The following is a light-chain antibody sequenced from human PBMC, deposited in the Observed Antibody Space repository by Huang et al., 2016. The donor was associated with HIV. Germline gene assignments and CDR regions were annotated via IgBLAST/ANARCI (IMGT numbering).Light chain of an antibody. CDR3: QQTSNWPFT. J-gene: IGKJ3*01. CDR1: HSVVTY. V-gene: IGKV3-11*01. CDR2: ETS. Sequence: EIVLTQSPATLSLSPGERATLSCRTTHSVVTYLGWYQQKPGQAPRLLNYETSNRATGIPARFSGSGSGTDFTLTISSLEPEDFAVYYCQQTSNWPFTFGPGTRLDVK.